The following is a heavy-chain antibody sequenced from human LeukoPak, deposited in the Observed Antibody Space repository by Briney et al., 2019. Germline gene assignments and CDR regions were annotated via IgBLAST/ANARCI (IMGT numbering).Heavy chain of an antibody. Sequence: GGSLRLSCAASGFTFSSYWMSWVRQAPGKGLEWVANIKQDGSEKYYVDSVKGRFTISRDNAKNSLYLQMNSLRAEDTAVYYCARDLGIVVVPAAPGYWGREPWSPSPQ. CDR2: IKQDGSEK. V-gene: IGHV3-7*03. D-gene: IGHD2-2*03. CDR1: GFTFSSYW. CDR3: ARDLGIVVVPAAPGY. J-gene: IGHJ4*02.